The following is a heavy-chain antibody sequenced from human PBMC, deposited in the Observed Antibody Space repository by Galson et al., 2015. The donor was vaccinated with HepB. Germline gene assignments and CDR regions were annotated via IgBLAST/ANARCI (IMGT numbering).Heavy chain of an antibody. CDR3: AREPVVVVAATDQFDY. D-gene: IGHD2-15*01. Sequence: CAISGDSVSSNIAAWNWIRQSPSRGLEWLGRTYYRSKWYNDYAVSVKSRITINPDTSKNQFSLQLNSVTPEDTAVYYCAREPVVVVAATDQFDYWGQGTLVTVSS. J-gene: IGHJ4*02. CDR2: TYYRSKWYN. V-gene: IGHV6-1*01. CDR1: GDSVSSNIAA.